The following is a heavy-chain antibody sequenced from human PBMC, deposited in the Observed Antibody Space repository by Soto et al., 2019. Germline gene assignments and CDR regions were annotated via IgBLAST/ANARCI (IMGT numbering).Heavy chain of an antibody. Sequence: PSETLSLTCTVSGGSISSGGYYWSWIRQHPGKGLEWIGYIYYSGSTYYNPSLKSRVTISVDTSKNQFSLKLSSVTAADTAVYYCARETSFEYSSSVSSGQNWFDPWGQGTLVTVSS. CDR1: GGSISSGGYY. D-gene: IGHD6-6*01. J-gene: IGHJ5*02. V-gene: IGHV4-31*03. CDR3: ARETSFEYSSSVSSGQNWFDP. CDR2: IYYSGST.